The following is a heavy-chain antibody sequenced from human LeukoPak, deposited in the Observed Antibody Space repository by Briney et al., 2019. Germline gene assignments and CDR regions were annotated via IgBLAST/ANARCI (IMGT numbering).Heavy chain of an antibody. J-gene: IGHJ4*02. V-gene: IGHV3-23*01. CDR2: VSTSGGST. CDR1: GFTFSSYA. D-gene: IGHD3-22*01. Sequence: GGSLRLSCAASGFTFSSYAMNWVRQAPGKGLEWVSSVSTSGGSTHYADAVKGRFTISRDNSKNTLCMQMNSLRADDTAVYYCARGSSWGYYAYYFDYWGQGTLVTVSS. CDR3: ARGSSWGYYAYYFDY.